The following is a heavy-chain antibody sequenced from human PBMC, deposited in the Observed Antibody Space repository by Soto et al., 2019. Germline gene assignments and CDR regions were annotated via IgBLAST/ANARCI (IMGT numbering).Heavy chain of an antibody. CDR2: IYYSGST. CDR3: ARRDYDILTGYSWGYFDL. D-gene: IGHD3-9*01. Sequence: SETLSLTCTVSGGSISSSSYYWGWIRQPPGKGLEWIGSIYYSGSTYYNPSLKSRVTISVDTSKNQFSLKLSSVTAADTAVYYCARRDYDILTGYSWGYFDLWGRGTLVTVSS. J-gene: IGHJ2*01. V-gene: IGHV4-39*01. CDR1: GGSISSSSYY.